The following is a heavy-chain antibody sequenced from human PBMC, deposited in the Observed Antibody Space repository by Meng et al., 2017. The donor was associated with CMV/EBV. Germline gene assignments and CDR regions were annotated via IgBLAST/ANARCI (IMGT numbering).Heavy chain of an antibody. D-gene: IGHD2-2*02. V-gene: IGHV3-30*04. CDR2: ISYDGSNK. Sequence: GGSLRLSCAASGFIFSSYAMHWVRQAPGKGLEWVAVISYDGSNKYYADSVKGRFTISRDNSKNTLYLQMNSLRAEDTAVYYCARDSVAGLYCSSTSCYRSAYYYYGMDVWGQGTTVTVSS. CDR3: ARDSVAGLYCSSTSCYRSAYYYYGMDV. CDR1: GFIFSSYA. J-gene: IGHJ6*02.